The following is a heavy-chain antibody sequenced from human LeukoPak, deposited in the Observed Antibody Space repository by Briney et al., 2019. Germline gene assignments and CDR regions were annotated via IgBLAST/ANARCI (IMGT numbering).Heavy chain of an antibody. Sequence: PSETLSLSCAVSGGSFSGYYRSWIRQPPGKGLEWVWVIIHSGSTHYNPSLTSTLTISVDTSMKQFSLKLSSLTLADTAVYCCARCTPCSGGNCVDFVYMDVWGKGTTVTVSS. D-gene: IGHD2-15*01. V-gene: IGHV4-34*12. J-gene: IGHJ6*03. CDR3: ARCTPCSGGNCVDFVYMDV. CDR2: IIHSGST. CDR1: GGSFSGYY.